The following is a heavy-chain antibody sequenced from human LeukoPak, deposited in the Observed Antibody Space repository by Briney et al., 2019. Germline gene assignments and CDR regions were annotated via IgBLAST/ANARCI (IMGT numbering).Heavy chain of an antibody. Sequence: PSETLSLTCTVSGGPISSYYWSWIRQPAGKGLGGIGRIYTSGSTNYNPSLKSRVTMSVDTSKNQFSLKLSSVTAADTAVYYCAREVNSTTWRPLDYWGQGTLVTVSS. CDR2: IYTSGST. V-gene: IGHV4-4*07. D-gene: IGHD6-13*01. J-gene: IGHJ4*02. CDR1: GGPISSYY. CDR3: AREVNSTTWRPLDY.